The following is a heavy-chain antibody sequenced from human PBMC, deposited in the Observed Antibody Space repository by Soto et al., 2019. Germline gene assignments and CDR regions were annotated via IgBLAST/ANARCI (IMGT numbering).Heavy chain of an antibody. CDR3: ARVPDY. V-gene: IGHV4-30-2*01. CDR1: GGSISGGGGS. D-gene: IGHD2-2*01. J-gene: IGHJ4*02. Sequence: PSETLCLTCAVSGGSISGGGGSWNWIRQPPGKGLEWIGYMYHCGSTYYNPSLKSRVTISIDRSKNQFSLKLSSVTAADTAVYYCARVPDYWGQGILVTVSS. CDR2: MYHCGST.